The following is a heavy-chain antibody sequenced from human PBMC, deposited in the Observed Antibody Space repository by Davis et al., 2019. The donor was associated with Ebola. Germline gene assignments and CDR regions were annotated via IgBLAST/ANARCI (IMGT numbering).Heavy chain of an antibody. J-gene: IGHJ4*02. CDR3: ARDAFSLSRYDTEDH. CDR2: ISGSATST. Sequence: GESLKISCAASGFTFSSYSMNWVRQAPGNGLEWVSYISGSATSTFYADSVKGRFTISRDNARDSLYLQMDSLRVEDTAIYYCARDAFSLSRYDTEDHWGQGTLVTVSS. V-gene: IGHV3-48*04. CDR1: GFTFSSYS. D-gene: IGHD3-9*01.